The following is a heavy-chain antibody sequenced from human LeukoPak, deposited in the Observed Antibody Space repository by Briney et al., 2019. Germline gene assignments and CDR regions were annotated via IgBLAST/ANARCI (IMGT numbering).Heavy chain of an antibody. CDR2: IYPGDSDT. Sequence: GESLKISCKGSGYSFTSYWIGWVRQMPGKGLEWMGIIYPGDSDTRYSPSFQGQVTISADKSISTAYLQWSSLKASDTAMYYCARLLMDIAAAGTPGYYYYMDVWGKGTTVTVSS. D-gene: IGHD6-13*01. J-gene: IGHJ6*03. V-gene: IGHV5-51*01. CDR1: GYSFTSYW. CDR3: ARLLMDIAAAGTPGYYYYMDV.